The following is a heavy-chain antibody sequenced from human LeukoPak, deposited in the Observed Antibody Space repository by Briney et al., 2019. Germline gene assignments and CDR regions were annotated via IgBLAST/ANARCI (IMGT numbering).Heavy chain of an antibody. D-gene: IGHD1-26*01. J-gene: IGHJ4*02. CDR2: LYASGIT. V-gene: IGHV3-66*01. CDR1: GFGVSVNY. CDR3: AAKGNGYTGIYVFAH. Sequence: PGGSLRLSCAASGFGVSVNYMSWVRQAPGKGLEWVSVLYASGITKYADSVKGRFTTSRDTSDNTLNLQMNGLGVEDSAVYYCAAKGNGYTGIYVFAHWGQGTLVTVSA.